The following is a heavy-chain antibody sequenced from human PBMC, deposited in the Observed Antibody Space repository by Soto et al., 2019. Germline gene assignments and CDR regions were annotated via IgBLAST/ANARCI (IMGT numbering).Heavy chain of an antibody. J-gene: IGHJ4*02. D-gene: IGHD6-13*01. CDR2: IYYSGST. Sequence: SETLSLTCTVSGGSISSSSYYWGWIRQPPGKGLEWIGSIYYSGSTYYNPSLKSRVTISVDTSKNQFSLKLSSVTAADTAVYYCARENSVNDYWGQGTLVTVSS. CDR3: ARENSVNDY. V-gene: IGHV4-39*02. CDR1: GGSISSSSYY.